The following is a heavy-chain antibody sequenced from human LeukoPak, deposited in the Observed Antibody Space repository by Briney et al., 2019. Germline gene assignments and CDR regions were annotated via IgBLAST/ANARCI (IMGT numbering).Heavy chain of an antibody. V-gene: IGHV3-48*03. CDR3: ARDDRGMKRNLDY. D-gene: IGHD3-22*01. J-gene: IGHJ4*02. CDR1: GFTFSNYE. CDR2: ISSSGITI. Sequence: GGSLRLSCAASGFTFSNYEMNWVRQAPGKGLEWVSYISSSGITIYYADSVKGRFTISRDNAKNSLYLQMNSLRAEDTAVYYCARDDRGMKRNLDYWGQGTLVTVSS.